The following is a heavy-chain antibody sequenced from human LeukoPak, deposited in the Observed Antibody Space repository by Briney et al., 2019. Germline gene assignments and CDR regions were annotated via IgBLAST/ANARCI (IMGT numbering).Heavy chain of an antibody. V-gene: IGHV1-18*01. CDR1: GYTFISYG. CDR2: ISAYNGNT. D-gene: IGHD2-2*01. CDR3: ARVMPRYCSSTSCSLAWFDP. J-gene: IGHJ5*02. Sequence: GASVKVSCKASGYTFISYGISWVRQAPGQGLEWMGWISAYNGNTNYAQKLQGRVTMTTDTSTSTAYMELRSLRSDDTAVYYCARVMPRYCSSTSCSLAWFDPWGQGTLVTVSS.